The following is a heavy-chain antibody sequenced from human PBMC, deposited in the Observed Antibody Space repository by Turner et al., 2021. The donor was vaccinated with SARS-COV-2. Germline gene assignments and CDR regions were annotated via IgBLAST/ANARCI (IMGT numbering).Heavy chain of an antibody. CDR2: IYYSGST. D-gene: IGHD6-19*01. V-gene: IGHV4-59*01. CDR1: GRPISSYY. CDR3: WRVSSPVAGIDY. Sequence: VQLQESGPGLEKPSETLSRICTVSGRPISSYYLSWIRQPPGNGLEWIGYIYYSGSTNYNPTLKSRVTISVDTSKNQFSLELSSVTSADTAVYYFWRVSSPVAGIDYWGQGTLVTVSS. J-gene: IGHJ4*01.